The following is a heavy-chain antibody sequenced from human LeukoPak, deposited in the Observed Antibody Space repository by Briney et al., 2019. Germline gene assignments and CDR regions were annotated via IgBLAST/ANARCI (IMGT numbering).Heavy chain of an antibody. CDR2: IYYSGST. J-gene: IGHJ2*01. V-gene: IGHV4-31*03. Sequence: PSETLSLTCTVSGGSISSGGYSWSWIRQHPGKGLEWTGYIYYSGSTYYNPSLKSRVTISVDTSKNQFSLKLSSVTAADTAVYYCARYANTAMVTRSYWYFDLWGRGTLVTVSS. CDR3: ARYANTAMVTRSYWYFDL. D-gene: IGHD5-18*01. CDR1: GGSISSGGYS.